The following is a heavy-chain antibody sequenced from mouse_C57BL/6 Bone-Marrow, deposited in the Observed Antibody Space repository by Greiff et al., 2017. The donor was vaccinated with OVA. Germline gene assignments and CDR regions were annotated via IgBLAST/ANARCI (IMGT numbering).Heavy chain of an antibody. Sequence: EVMLVESGGGLVQPGESLKLSCESNEYEFPSHDMAWVRKTPEKRLELVAAINSDGGRTYYPATMDRRFIISRDNTKKTLYLQMSSLRSEDTALFDCARHGRSPSGSSLWYFDVWGTVTTFTVSS. CDR1: EYEFPSHD. D-gene: IGHD1-1*01. J-gene: IGHJ1*03. V-gene: IGHV5-2*03. CDR3: ARHGRSPSGSSLWYFDV. CDR2: INSDGGRT.